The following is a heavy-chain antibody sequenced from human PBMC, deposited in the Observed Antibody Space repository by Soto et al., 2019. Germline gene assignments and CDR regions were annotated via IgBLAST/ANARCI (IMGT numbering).Heavy chain of an antibody. Sequence: QVQLVQSGAEVKTPGSSVKVSCKASGGTFSSYTISWVRQAPGLGLECMGRINPILGIANYAQKFQGRVTITADKFTSTAYMELSSLRSEDTAVYYCARFQGSYGMDVWGQGTTVTVSS. CDR1: GGTFSSYT. CDR2: INPILGIA. CDR3: ARFQGSYGMDV. V-gene: IGHV1-69*02. J-gene: IGHJ6*02.